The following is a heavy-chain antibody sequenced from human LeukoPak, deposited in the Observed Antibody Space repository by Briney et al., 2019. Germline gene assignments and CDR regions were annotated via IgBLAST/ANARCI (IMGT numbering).Heavy chain of an antibody. CDR3: VRALRVVDY. D-gene: IGHD5-12*01. CDR2: INQDGSEK. V-gene: IGHV3-7*01. CDR1: GFTFSTYW. Sequence: PGGSLRLSCAASGFTFSTYWMTWVRQAPGKGLEWVANINQDGSEKYYVDSVRGRFTISRDNAKNSLNLQMNSLRAEDTAVYYCVRALRVVDYWGQGTLVTVSS. J-gene: IGHJ4*02.